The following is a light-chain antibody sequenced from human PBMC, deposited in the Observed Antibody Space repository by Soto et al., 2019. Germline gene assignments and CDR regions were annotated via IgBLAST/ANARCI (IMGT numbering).Light chain of an antibody. CDR3: QAWDSSSLV. V-gene: IGLV3-1*01. J-gene: IGLJ2*01. CDR1: KLGDKY. Sequence: SYELTQPPSVSVSPGQTASITCSGDKLGDKYACWYQQKQGQSPVLVIYQDSKRPSGIPERFSGSNSGNTATLTISGTQAMDEADYYCQAWDSSSLVFGGGTQLTVL. CDR2: QDS.